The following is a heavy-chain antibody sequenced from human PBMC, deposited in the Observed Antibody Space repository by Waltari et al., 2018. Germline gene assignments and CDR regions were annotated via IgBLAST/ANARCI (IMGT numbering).Heavy chain of an antibody. D-gene: IGHD6-6*01. CDR3: VRLGMEQLDAFDY. CDR1: GGSLSSYY. CDR2: IYYSGST. Sequence: QVQLQESGPGLVKPSETLSLTCTVSGGSLSSYYWSWIRQPPGKGLEWIGYIYYSGSTNYNPSLKSRVTISVDTSKNQFSLKLSSVTAADTAVYYCVRLGMEQLDAFDYWGQGTLVTVSS. J-gene: IGHJ4*02. V-gene: IGHV4-59*08.